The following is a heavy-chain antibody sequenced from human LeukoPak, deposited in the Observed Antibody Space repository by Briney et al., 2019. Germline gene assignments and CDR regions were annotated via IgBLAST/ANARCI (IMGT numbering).Heavy chain of an antibody. V-gene: IGHV4-34*01. J-gene: IGHJ4*02. D-gene: IGHD2-2*01. CDR1: GGSFTGYY. Sequence: SETLSLTCAVYGGSFTGYYLSWIRQPPGKGLEWIGAINHSGSTNYNPSLKSRITISVATSKNQFSLKLSSVTAADTAVYYCARGNVVPAANERGIYCFDYWGQGTLVTVSS. CDR3: ARGNVVPAANERGIYCFDY. CDR2: INHSGST.